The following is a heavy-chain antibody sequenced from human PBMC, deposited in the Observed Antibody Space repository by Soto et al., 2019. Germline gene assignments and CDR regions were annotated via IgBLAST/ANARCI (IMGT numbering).Heavy chain of an antibody. CDR2: ISGSGGST. Sequence: PGGSLRLSCAASGFTFSSYAMSWVRQAPGKGLEWVSAISGSGGSTYYADSVKGRFTISRDNSKNTLYLQMNSLRAEDTAVYYCANWLELELGFEPWGQGTPVTVSS. V-gene: IGHV3-23*01. D-gene: IGHD1-1*01. J-gene: IGHJ5*02. CDR1: GFTFSSYA. CDR3: ANWLELELGFEP.